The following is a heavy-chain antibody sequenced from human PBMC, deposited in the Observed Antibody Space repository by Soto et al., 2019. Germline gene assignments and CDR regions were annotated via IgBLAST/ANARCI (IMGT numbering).Heavy chain of an antibody. Sequence: SETLSLTCAVYGGSFSGYYWSWIRQPPGKGLEWIGEINHSGSTNYNPSLKSRVTISVDTSKNQFSLKLSSVTAADTAVYYCARESSGCSSTSCYSFYYYMDVWGKGSTVTVSS. CDR3: ARESSGCSSTSCYSFYYYMDV. V-gene: IGHV4-34*01. CDR2: INHSGST. CDR1: GGSFSGYY. J-gene: IGHJ6*03. D-gene: IGHD2-2*01.